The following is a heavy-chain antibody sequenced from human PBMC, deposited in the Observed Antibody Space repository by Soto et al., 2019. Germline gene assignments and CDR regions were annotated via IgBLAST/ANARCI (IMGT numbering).Heavy chain of an antibody. J-gene: IGHJ4*02. D-gene: IGHD2-2*01. Sequence: DSVKGRFTISRDNSKNTVYLQMGSLSVEDMGVYYCARARRDCSSSSCYLYYCDYWGQGTLVTVSS. V-gene: IGHV3-64*02. CDR3: ARARRDCSSSSCYLYYCDY.